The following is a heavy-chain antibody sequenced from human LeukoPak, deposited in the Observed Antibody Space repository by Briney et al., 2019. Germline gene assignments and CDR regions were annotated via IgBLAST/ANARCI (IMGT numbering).Heavy chain of an antibody. CDR3: AISTYSSSFPYYYYGMDV. J-gene: IGHJ6*02. CDR1: GFTFSSYS. D-gene: IGHD6-13*01. CDR2: ISSSSSTI. Sequence: GGSLRLSCAASGFTFSSYSMNRVRQAPGKGLEWVSYISSSSSTIYYADSVKGRFTISRDNAKNSLYLQMNSLRGEDTAVYYCAISTYSSSFPYYYYGMDVWGQGATVTVSS. V-gene: IGHV3-48*01.